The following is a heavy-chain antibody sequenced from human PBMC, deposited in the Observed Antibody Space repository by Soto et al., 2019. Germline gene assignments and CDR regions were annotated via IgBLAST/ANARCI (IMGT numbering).Heavy chain of an antibody. V-gene: IGHV3-7*05. CDR1: RFTFSNYW. J-gene: IGHJ6*02. CDR2: IKQEETEK. Sequence: PGGSLRLPCVASRFTFSNYWMSWVRQAPGKGLEWVANIKQEETEKYYVDSVKGRFAISRDNAKKSLYLQMNSLRAEDTAVYYFARVRTENYYGMDVWGQGTTVTVSS. CDR3: ARVRTENYYGMDV.